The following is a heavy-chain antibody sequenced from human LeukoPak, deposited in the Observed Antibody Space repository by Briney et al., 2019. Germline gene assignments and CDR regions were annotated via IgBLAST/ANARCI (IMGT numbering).Heavy chain of an antibody. J-gene: IGHJ4*02. Sequence: GGSLRLSCAASGFTFSDSAMSWVRQAPGKGLEWVSLITDRGSTFYADSVKGRFTISRDISNNRLYLQMNSLRGEDTAVYYCARRFRTGALWLRSVDLWGQGPLVTVSS. V-gene: IGHV3-23*01. D-gene: IGHD5-18*01. CDR1: GFTFSDSA. CDR2: ITDRGST. CDR3: ARRFRTGALWLRSVDL.